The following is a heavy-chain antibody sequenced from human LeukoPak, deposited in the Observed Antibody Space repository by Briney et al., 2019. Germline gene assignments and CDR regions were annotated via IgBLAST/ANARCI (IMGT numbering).Heavy chain of an antibody. D-gene: IGHD1-26*01. CDR1: GGSFSGYY. CDR2: INHSGST. Sequence: PSETLSLTCAVYGGSFSGYYWSWIRQPPGNGLEWIGEINHSGSTNYNPSLKSRVTISVDTSKNQFSLKLSSVTAADTAVYYCARGAGSDSGSKKTRYYFDYWGQGTLVTVSS. CDR3: ARGAGSDSGSKKTRYYFDY. V-gene: IGHV4-34*01. J-gene: IGHJ4*02.